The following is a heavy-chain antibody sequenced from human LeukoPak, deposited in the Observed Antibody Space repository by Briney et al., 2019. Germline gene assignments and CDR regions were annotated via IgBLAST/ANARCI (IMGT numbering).Heavy chain of an antibody. CDR2: VKSVAEGGAS. V-gene: IGHV3-15*07. CDR1: SLIFSHAW. CDR3: TKNTGDFDI. Sequence: NAGGSLRLSCVFPSLIFSHAWMNWVRQAPGKGLEWVGRVKSVAEGGASEYGTAVKGRFTISRDDSKKTVYLQMHNLSTEDTASYYCTKNTGDFDIWGQGTMVIVSS. J-gene: IGHJ3*02. D-gene: IGHD4-17*01.